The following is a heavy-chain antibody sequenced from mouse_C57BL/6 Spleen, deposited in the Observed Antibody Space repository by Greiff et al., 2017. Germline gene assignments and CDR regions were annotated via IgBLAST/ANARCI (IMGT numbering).Heavy chain of an antibody. CDR1: GFTFSDYG. V-gene: IGHV5-17*01. D-gene: IGHD1-1*01. CDR2: ISSGSSTL. Sequence: EVKLVESGGGLVKPGGSLQLSCAASGFTFSDYGMHWVRQSPEKGLAWVSYISSGSSTLYYADTVKGRFTISRDNAKNTLFLQMTSLRSEDTAMYYCARSTGFYAMDYWGQGTSGTVSS. CDR3: ARSTGFYAMDY. J-gene: IGHJ4*01.